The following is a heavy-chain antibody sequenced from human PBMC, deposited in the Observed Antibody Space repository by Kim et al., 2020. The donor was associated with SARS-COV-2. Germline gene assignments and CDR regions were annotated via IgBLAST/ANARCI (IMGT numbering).Heavy chain of an antibody. CDR1: GGSFSGYY. J-gene: IGHJ4*02. CDR2: INHSGST. V-gene: IGHV4-34*01. CDR3: ARFKEEVSMIVVVISAVSSYADY. D-gene: IGHD3-22*01. Sequence: SETLSLTCAVYGGSFSGYYWSWFRQPPGKGLEWIGKINHSGSTNYNPSLKSRVTISVDTSKNQFSLKLSSVTAADTADYYCARFKEEVSMIVVVISAVSSYADYWGQGTLVTVSS.